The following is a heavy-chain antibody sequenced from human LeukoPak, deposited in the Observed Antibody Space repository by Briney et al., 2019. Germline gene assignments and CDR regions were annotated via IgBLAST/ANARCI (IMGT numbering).Heavy chain of an antibody. CDR2: ISGSGGST. J-gene: IGHJ4*03. V-gene: IGHV3-23*01. CDR3: AKDSVPYYYGSGSYPDY. Sequence: PGGSLRLSCAASGFTFNNYAMSWVRQAPGKGLEWVSGISGSGGSTYYADSVKGRSTISRDNSKNTLYLRMNSLTAEDTAVYYCAKDSVPYYYGSGSYPDYWGQGTTVTVSS. CDR1: GFTFNNYA. D-gene: IGHD3-10*01.